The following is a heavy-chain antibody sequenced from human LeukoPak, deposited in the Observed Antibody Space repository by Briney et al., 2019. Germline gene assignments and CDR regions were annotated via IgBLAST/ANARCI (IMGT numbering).Heavy chain of an antibody. CDR1: GGSISSYY. V-gene: IGHV4-4*07. Sequence: SETLSLTCTVSGGSISSYYWSWIRQPAGKGLEWIGRMYTSGSTNYNPSLKSRVTMSVDTSKNQFSLKLSSVTAADTAVYYCARDSLYGSGSKGYYYIDVWGKGTTVTVSS. CDR3: ARDSLYGSGSKGYYYIDV. CDR2: MYTSGST. D-gene: IGHD3-10*01. J-gene: IGHJ6*03.